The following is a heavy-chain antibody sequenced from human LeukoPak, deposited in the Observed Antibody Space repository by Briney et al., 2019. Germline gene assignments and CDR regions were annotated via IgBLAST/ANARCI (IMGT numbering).Heavy chain of an antibody. CDR3: AKAFGTNGYFQLPIDF. CDR2: ISYDGSNK. V-gene: IGHV3-30*18. J-gene: IGHJ4*02. Sequence: GGSLRLSCAASGFTFSSYGMHWVRQAPGKGLEWVAVISYDGSNKYYADSVKGRFTISRDNSRNTLYLQLNDLRAEDTAIYYCAKAFGTNGYFQLPIDFWGQGTLVTVSS. D-gene: IGHD2-8*01. CDR1: GFTFSSYG.